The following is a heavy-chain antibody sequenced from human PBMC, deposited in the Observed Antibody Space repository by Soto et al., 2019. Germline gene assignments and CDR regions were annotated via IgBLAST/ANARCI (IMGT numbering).Heavy chain of an antibody. CDR3: ASSRVRRGTMVRGADY. CDR2: INHSGST. J-gene: IGHJ4*02. CDR1: GGSFSGYY. V-gene: IGHV4-34*01. Sequence: PSETLSLTCAVYGGSFSGYYWSWIRQPPGKGLEWIGEINHSGSTNYNPSLKSRVTISVDTSKNQFSLKLSSVTAADTAVYYCASSRVRRGTMVRGADYWGQGTLVTVSS. D-gene: IGHD3-10*01.